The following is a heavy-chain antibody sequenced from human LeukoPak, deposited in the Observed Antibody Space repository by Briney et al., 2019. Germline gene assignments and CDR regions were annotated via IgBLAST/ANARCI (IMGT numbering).Heavy chain of an antibody. J-gene: IGHJ5*02. Sequence: GGSLRLSCAASGFTFSSYSMNWVRQAPGKGLEWVSYISSSSSTIYYADSVKGRFTISRDNAKNSLYLQMNSLRAEDTAVYYCARDPPYYYDSSGYYYHWGQGTLVTVSS. CDR1: GFTFSSYS. V-gene: IGHV3-48*04. CDR3: ARDPPYYYDSSGYYYH. CDR2: ISSSSSTI. D-gene: IGHD3-22*01.